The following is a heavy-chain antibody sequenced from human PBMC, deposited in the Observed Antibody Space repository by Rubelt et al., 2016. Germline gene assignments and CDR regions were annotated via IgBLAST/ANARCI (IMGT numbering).Heavy chain of an antibody. CDR1: GFSFSDYD. Sequence: EVQLVESGGGLVQPGGSLRLSCAASGFSFSDYDFHWVRQAPGKGLEWVSAIGVAGDTYYSDSVRGRFTISRENGRNSLFLQVDSLNVRDTAIYYCARGSQVGDHWGQGTLVTVSS. V-gene: IGHV3-13*01. CDR2: IGVAGDT. J-gene: IGHJ4*02. CDR3: ARGSQVGDH. D-gene: IGHD2-21*01.